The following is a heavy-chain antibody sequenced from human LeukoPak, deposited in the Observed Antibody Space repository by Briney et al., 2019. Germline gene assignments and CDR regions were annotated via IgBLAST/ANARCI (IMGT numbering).Heavy chain of an antibody. CDR3: ARRAGGYSHPYDY. CDR1: GFTVSNNY. CDR2: IQYDGSNK. V-gene: IGHV3-30*14. Sequence: GGSLRLSCAASGFTVSNNYMSWVRQAPGKGLEWVAFIQYDGSNKYYADSVKGRFTISRDNSKNTLYLQMNSLRAEDTAVYYCARRAGGYSHPYDYWGQGTLVTVSS. D-gene: IGHD4-23*01. J-gene: IGHJ4*02.